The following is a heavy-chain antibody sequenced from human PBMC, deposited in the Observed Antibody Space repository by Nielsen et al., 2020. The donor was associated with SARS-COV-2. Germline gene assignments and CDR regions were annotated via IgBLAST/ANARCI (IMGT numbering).Heavy chain of an antibody. CDR3: ARGGDSGSYQEVDY. Sequence: ASVKVSCKASGYTFTSYAMHWVRQASGQRLEWMGWINAGNGNTKYSQKFQGRVTITRDTSASTAYMELSSLRSEDTAVYYCARGGDSGSYQEVDYWGQGTLVTVSS. CDR2: INAGNGNT. CDR1: GYTFTSYA. J-gene: IGHJ4*02. D-gene: IGHD1-26*01. V-gene: IGHV1-3*01.